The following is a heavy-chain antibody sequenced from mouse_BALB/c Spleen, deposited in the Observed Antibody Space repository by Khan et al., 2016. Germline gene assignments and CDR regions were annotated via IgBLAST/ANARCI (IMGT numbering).Heavy chain of an antibody. V-gene: IGHV3-6*02. CDR1: GYSITSGFY. CDR3: ARDNSFDY. J-gene: IGHJ2*01. CDR2: ISYDGSN. Sequence: EVQLQESGPGLVKPSQSLSLTCSVTGYSITSGFYWNWIRQFPGNKLEWMGYISYDGSNNYNPSLKNRISITRDTSKNQFFLKLNSVTTEYTATYYCARDNSFDYWGKGTTLTVSS.